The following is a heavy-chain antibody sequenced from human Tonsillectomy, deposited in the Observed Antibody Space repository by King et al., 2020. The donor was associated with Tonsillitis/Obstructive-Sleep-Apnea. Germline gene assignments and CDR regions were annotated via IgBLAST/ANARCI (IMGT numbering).Heavy chain of an antibody. Sequence: QLQESGPGLVKPSETLSLTCTVSGGSISSYYWSWIRQPPGKGLEWIGYIYYSGITNYNPSLKSRDTISVDTSKNQFTLKLSSVTAADTAVYYCARQYNVYNWFDPWGQGTLVTVSS. CDR1: GGSISSYY. CDR2: IYYSGIT. CDR3: ARQYNVYNWFDP. V-gene: IGHV4-59*08. D-gene: IGHD1-14*01. J-gene: IGHJ5*02.